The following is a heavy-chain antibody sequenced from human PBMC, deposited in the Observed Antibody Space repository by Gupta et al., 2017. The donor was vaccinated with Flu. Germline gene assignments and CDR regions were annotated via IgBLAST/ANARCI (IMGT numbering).Heavy chain of an antibody. J-gene: IGHJ4*02. CDR3: AKAGRGVIANSESDY. Sequence: YAMHWVRQPPGKGLEWVSGISNSGATTYYADSVKGRFTISRDNSNNTLYLQMNSLKAEDTAVYFCAKAGRGVIANSESDYWGQGTLVTVSS. D-gene: IGHD3-16*02. CDR2: ISNSGATT. CDR1: YA. V-gene: IGHV3-23*01.